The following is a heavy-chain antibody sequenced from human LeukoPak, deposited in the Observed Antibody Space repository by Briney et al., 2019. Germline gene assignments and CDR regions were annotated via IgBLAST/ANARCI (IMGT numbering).Heavy chain of an antibody. CDR3: ARSLSLQLLYGPPGT. CDR2: IYYSGST. D-gene: IGHD2-2*02. CDR1: GGSISSYY. V-gene: IGHV4-59*01. Sequence: PSETLSLTCTVSGGSISSYYWSWIRQPPGKGLERIGYIYYSGSTNYNPSLKSRVTISVDTSKNQFSLKLSSVTAADTAVYYCARSLSLQLLYGPPGTWGQGTLVTVSS. J-gene: IGHJ5*02.